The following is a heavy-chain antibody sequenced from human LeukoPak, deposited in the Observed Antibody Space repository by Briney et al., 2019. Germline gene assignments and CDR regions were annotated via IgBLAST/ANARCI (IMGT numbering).Heavy chain of an antibody. J-gene: IGHJ4*02. CDR1: GVTFSSSA. Sequence: PGGSLRLSCAASGVTFSSSAMSWVRHAPGKGAEWVSGIIPIGGMTYYTHSVKGRVTVSIDNSKNTLSLKMDTLRAADTAVYYCSKDCWGGAASSSDYWGQGTLVTVSS. D-gene: IGHD1-26*01. CDR3: SKDCWGGAASSSDY. CDR2: IIPIGGMT. V-gene: IGHV3-23*01.